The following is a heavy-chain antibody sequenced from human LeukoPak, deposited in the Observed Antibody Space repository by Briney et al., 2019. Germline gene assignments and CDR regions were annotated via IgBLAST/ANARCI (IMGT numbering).Heavy chain of an antibody. CDR2: IRYDGGNQ. CDR1: GFTFSSYG. CDR3: ARVPNLYGSGGYYSN. Sequence: HSGGSLRLSCAASGFTFSSYGMHWVRQTPGKGLECVAFIRYDGGNQYYTDSVKGRFTISRDNSKNTLYLQMNSLRAEDTAVYYCARVPNLYGSGGYYSNWGQGTLVTVSS. D-gene: IGHD3-10*01. J-gene: IGHJ4*02. V-gene: IGHV3-30*02.